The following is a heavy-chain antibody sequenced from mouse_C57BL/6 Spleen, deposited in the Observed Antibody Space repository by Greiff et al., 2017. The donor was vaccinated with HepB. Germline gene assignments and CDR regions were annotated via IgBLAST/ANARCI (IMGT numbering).Heavy chain of an antibody. J-gene: IGHJ4*01. Sequence: QVQLQQSGAELVMPGASVKLSCKASGYTFTSYWMHWVKQRPGQGLEWIGEIDPSDSYTNYNQKFKGKSTLTVDKSSSTAYMQLSSLTSEDSAVYYCARSYGSSLYYAMDYWGQGTSVTVSS. CDR3: ARSYGSSLYYAMDY. CDR2: IDPSDSYT. V-gene: IGHV1-69*01. CDR1: GYTFTSYW. D-gene: IGHD1-1*01.